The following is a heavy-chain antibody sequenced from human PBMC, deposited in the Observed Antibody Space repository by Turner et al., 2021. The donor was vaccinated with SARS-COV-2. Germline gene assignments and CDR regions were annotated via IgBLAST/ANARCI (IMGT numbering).Heavy chain of an antibody. Sequence: QLQLQESGPGLVKPSETLSLTCTVSGGSISSSRYYWGLIRQPPGKGLEWIGSIYYSGSTYYNPSLKSRVTISVDTSKNQFSLKLSSVTAADTAVYYCARSNYDFWSGYYTFYFDYWGQGTLVTVSS. CDR3: ARSNYDFWSGYYTFYFDY. V-gene: IGHV4-39*01. D-gene: IGHD3-3*01. J-gene: IGHJ4*02. CDR1: GGSISSSRYY. CDR2: IYYSGST.